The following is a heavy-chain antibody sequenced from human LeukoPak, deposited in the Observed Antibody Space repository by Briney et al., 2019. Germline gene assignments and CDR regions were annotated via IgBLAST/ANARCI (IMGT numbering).Heavy chain of an antibody. CDR1: GFTFSSYA. V-gene: IGHV3-30*04. D-gene: IGHD3-10*01. Sequence: GSLRLSCAASGFTFSSYAMHWVRQAPGKGLEWVAVISYDGSNKYYADSVKGRFTISRDNSKNTLYLQMNSLRAEDTAVYYCARAGSGDIDYWGQGTLVTVSS. J-gene: IGHJ4*02. CDR3: ARAGSGDIDY. CDR2: ISYDGSNK.